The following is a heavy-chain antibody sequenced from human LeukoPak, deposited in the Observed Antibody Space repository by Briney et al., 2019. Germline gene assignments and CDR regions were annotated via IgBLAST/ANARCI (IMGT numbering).Heavy chain of an antibody. V-gene: IGHV4-34*01. CDR2: INHSGST. CDR3: ARGWPPYSSSWYYFDY. CDR1: GGSFSGFY. D-gene: IGHD6-13*01. J-gene: IGHJ4*02. Sequence: SSETLSLTCAVYGGSFSGFYWSWIPQPPGKGLEWVGGINHSGSTNYNPSLKSRVTISVDTSKNQFSLKLSSVTAADTAVYYCARGWPPYSSSWYYFDYWGQGTLVTVSS.